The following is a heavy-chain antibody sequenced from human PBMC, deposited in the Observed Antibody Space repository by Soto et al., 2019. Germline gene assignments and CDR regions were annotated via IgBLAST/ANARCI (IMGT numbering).Heavy chain of an antibody. CDR3: ARESPNYGGNPDY. D-gene: IGHD4-17*01. CDR2: ISYDGSNK. J-gene: IGHJ4*02. V-gene: IGHV3-30-3*01. CDR1: GFTFSSYA. Sequence: QVQLVESGGGVVQPGRSLRLSCAASGFTFSSYAMHWVRQAPGKGLEWVAVISYDGSNKYYADSVKGRFTISRDNSKNTLYLQMNSLRAEDTAVCYCARESPNYGGNPDYWGQGTLVTVSS.